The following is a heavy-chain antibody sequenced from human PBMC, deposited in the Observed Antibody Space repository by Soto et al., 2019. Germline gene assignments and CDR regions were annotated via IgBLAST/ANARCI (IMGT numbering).Heavy chain of an antibody. D-gene: IGHD2-21*02. CDR1: GYIFTSYG. CDR3: AREFASDLSASGAGLDS. J-gene: IGHJ4*02. V-gene: IGHV1-18*01. Sequence: SVKVSCKASGYIFTSYGISWVRQAPGQGLEWMGWISAYNGNTKYSQNLQGRVTVTTDTSTYTAYMELRSLQSDDTAVYYCAREFASDLSASGAGLDSWGQGALVTVSS. CDR2: ISAYNGNT.